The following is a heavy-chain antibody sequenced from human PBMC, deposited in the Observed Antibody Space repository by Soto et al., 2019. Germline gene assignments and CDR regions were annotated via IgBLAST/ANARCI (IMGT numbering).Heavy chain of an antibody. CDR1: GGSISGHY. J-gene: IGHJ5*02. CDR2: ISYSGST. D-gene: IGHD3-3*01. CDR3: ARDVGLQHDTGYYDFWSGKNNWFDP. V-gene: IGHV4-59*11. Sequence: SETLSLTCTVSGGSISGHYWSWIRQPPGKGLQYIGYISYSGSTNYNPSLKSRVTISVDTSNNQFSLRLSSVTAADTAVYYCARDVGLQHDTGYYDFWSGKNNWFDPWGQGILVTAPQ.